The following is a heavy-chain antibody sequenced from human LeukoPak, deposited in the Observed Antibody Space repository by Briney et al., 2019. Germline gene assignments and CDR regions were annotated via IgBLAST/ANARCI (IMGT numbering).Heavy chain of an antibody. Sequence: PSETLSLTCTVSGGSISSGGYYWSWIRQHPGKGLEWIGYIYYSGSTYYNPSLKSRVTISVDTSKNQFSLKLSSVTAADTDVYYCARDGGRYFDYWGQGTLVTVSS. D-gene: IGHD3-16*01. CDR1: GGSISSGGYY. CDR2: IYYSGST. CDR3: ARDGGRYFDY. J-gene: IGHJ4*02. V-gene: IGHV4-31*03.